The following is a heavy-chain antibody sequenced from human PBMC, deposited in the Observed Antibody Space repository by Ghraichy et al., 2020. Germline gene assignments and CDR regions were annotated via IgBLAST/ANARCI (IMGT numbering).Heavy chain of an antibody. V-gene: IGHV1-69*04. CDR2: IIPILGVP. CDR1: GGASSRDT. D-gene: IGHD3-10*01. CDR3: ARDRITLVRGVKKDPGYWYFDL. J-gene: IGHJ2*01. Sequence: SVKVSCTASGGASSRDTFSWVRQAPGQGLEWLGRIIPILGVPTYAQKFQGRVTITADKSTNTAYLELSSLRSDDTAVYFLARDRITLVRGVKKDPGYWYFDLWGRGTLVTVSS.